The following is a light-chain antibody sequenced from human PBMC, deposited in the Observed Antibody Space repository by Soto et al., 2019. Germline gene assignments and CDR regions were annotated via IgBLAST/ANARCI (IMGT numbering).Light chain of an antibody. CDR2: EVT. Sequence: QSALTQPASVSGSPGQSITISCTGTSRDIGFFNYVSWYQQFPGNAPKLIIFEVTHRPSGVSNRFSASKSGNTASLTISGLQAEDGADYYCSSYTTRSTYVFGTGTKLTVL. V-gene: IGLV2-14*01. CDR1: SRDIGFFNY. J-gene: IGLJ1*01. CDR3: SSYTTRSTYV.